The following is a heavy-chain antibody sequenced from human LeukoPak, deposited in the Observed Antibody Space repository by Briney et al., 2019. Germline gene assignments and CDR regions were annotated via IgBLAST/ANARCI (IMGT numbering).Heavy chain of an antibody. D-gene: IGHD4-17*01. J-gene: IGHJ4*02. CDR2: SDTEGSMT. V-gene: IGHV3-74*01. CDR1: GFTFSRYW. CDR3: AKDPDGDHPPDY. Sequence: GGSLRLSCAASGFTFSRYWMHWVRQAPGKGLEWVSYSDTEGSMTSYADSVKGRFTISRDNAKNTLYLQMNSLRAEDTAVYYCAKDPDGDHPPDYWGQGTLVTVSS.